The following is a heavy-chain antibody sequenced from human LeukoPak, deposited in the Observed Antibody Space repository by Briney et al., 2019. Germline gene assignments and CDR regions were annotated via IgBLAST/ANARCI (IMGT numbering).Heavy chain of an antibody. V-gene: IGHV4-34*01. J-gene: IGHJ4*02. CDR3: ARNPEWFGEFDY. D-gene: IGHD3-10*01. CDR2: INHSGST. CDR1: GGSFSGYY. Sequence: SETLSLTCAVYGGSFSGYYWSWIRQPPGKGLEWIGEINHSGSTNYNPSLKSRVTISVDTSKNQFSLKLSSVTAADTAVYYCARNPEWFGEFDYWGQGTLVTVSS.